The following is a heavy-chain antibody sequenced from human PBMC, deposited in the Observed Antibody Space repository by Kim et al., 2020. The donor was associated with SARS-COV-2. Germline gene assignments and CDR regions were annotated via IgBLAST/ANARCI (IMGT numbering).Heavy chain of an antibody. CDR3: AKAHSSSSWVLDR. CDR2: ISSSCGGT. D-gene: IGHD6-6*01. CDR1: GYTFSRYA. J-gene: IGHJ5*02. Sequence: GGSLRLSCAASGYTFSRYAMTWVRQAPGRGLEWVSGISSSCGGTYYADSVKGRLAISRVNYKTTLYLQMISLRGEDTAVYYCAKAHSSSSWVLDRWGQGALVTVAS. V-gene: IGHV3-23*01.